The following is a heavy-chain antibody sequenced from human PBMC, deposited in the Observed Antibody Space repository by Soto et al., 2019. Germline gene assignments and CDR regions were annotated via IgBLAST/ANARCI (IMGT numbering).Heavy chain of an antibody. J-gene: IGHJ6*02. D-gene: IGHD2-2*02. Sequence: EVQLVESGGGLVQPGGSLKLSCAASGFIFSGSAIHWVRQASGKGLEWVGRIRSRANNFATSSAASVKGRFTFSRDDTKNTAYLQMNTLKPEDTAVYYCARGQGAAIGYYYSHGMDVWGQGTTVAVSS. CDR3: ARGQGAAIGYYYSHGMDV. CDR2: IRSRANNFAT. CDR1: GFIFSGSA. V-gene: IGHV3-73*02.